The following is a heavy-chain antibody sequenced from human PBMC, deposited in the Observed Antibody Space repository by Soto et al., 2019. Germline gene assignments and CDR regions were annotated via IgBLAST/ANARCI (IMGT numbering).Heavy chain of an antibody. CDR2: ISAYNGNT. CDR3: ARDGFITIFGVAMGVWFDP. V-gene: IGHV1-18*04. J-gene: IGHJ5*02. D-gene: IGHD3-3*01. Sequence: ASVKVSCKASGYTFTSYGISWVRQAPGQGLEWMGWISAYNGNTNYAQKLQGRATMTTDASTSTAYMELRSLRSDDTAVYYCARDGFITIFGVAMGVWFDPWGQGTLVTVSS. CDR1: GYTFTSYG.